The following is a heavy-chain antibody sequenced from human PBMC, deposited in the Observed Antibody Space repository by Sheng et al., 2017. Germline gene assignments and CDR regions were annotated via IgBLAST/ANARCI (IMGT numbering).Heavy chain of an antibody. J-gene: IGHJ4*02. Sequence: EVQLVESGGGLVQPGGSLRLSCAASGFTFSTSDMNWVRQAPGKGLEWVSYISSSGSTIYYAASVKGRFTVSRDNAKNSLYLQMNSLRGEDAALYYCARSRPGVGDDSWGQGTLVTVSS. CDR3: ARSRPGVGDDS. CDR2: ISSSGSTI. CDR1: GFTFSTSD. V-gene: IGHV3-48*03. D-gene: IGHD1-26*01.